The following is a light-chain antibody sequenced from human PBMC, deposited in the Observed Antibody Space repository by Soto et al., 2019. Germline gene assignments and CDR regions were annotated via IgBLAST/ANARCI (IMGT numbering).Light chain of an antibody. Sequence: DIQLTQSPSSLSASVGDRVTITCRASQSITTYLNWYRQKPGKAPKLLIYAASSLQSGVPSRFRGSGSETEFTLSISSLQPEDFATYFCQQIYSAPLPVGGGPKVEIK. CDR3: QQIYSAPLP. CDR1: QSITTY. V-gene: IGKV1-39*01. J-gene: IGKJ4*01. CDR2: AAS.